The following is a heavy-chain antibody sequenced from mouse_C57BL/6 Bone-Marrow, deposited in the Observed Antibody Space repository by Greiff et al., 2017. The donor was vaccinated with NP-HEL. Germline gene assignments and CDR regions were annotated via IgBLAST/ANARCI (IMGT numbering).Heavy chain of an antibody. CDR3: ARRAYGYYYAMDY. Sequence: EVMLVESGGGLVQPGGSLKLSCAASGFTFSDYYMYWVRQTPEKRLEWVAYISNGGGSTYYPDTVKGRFTISRDNAKNPLYLQMSRLKSEDTAMYYCARRAYGYYYAMDYWGQGTSVTVSS. J-gene: IGHJ4*01. V-gene: IGHV5-12*01. CDR2: ISNGGGST. D-gene: IGHD2-2*01. CDR1: GFTFSDYY.